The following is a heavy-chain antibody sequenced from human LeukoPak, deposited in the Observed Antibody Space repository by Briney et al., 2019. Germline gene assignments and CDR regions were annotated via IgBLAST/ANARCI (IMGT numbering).Heavy chain of an antibody. J-gene: IGHJ4*02. CDR3: ARGRDLDYGGNSGSGY. D-gene: IGHD4-23*01. CDR2: IIPIFGTA. V-gene: IGHV1-69*13. CDR1: GGTFSSYA. Sequence: SVKVSCKASGGTFSSYAISWVRRAPGQGLEWMGGIIPIFGTANYAQKFQGRVTITADESTSTAYMELSSLRSEDTAVYYCARGRDLDYGGNSGSGYWGQGTLVTVSS.